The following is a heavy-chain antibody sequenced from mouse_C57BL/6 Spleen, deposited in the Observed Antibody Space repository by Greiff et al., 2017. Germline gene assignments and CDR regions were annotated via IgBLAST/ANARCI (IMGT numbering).Heavy chain of an antibody. V-gene: IGHV1-53*01. CDR2: INPSNGGT. Sequence: VQLQQPGTELVKPGASVKLSCKASGYTFTSYWMHWVKQRPGQGLEWIGNINPSNGGTTYNEKFKSKATLTVDQSSRTAYMQLSSLTSEDSAVYYFAREDPSSYWYFDFWVTGTTVTVSS. CDR3: AREDPSSYWYFDF. J-gene: IGHJ1*03. CDR1: GYTFTSYW. D-gene: IGHD2-10*02.